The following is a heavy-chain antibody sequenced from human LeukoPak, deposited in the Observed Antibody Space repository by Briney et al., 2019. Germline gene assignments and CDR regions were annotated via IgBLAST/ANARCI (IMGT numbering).Heavy chain of an antibody. D-gene: IGHD6-13*01. Sequence: ASVKVSCKASGYTFTSYGISWVRQAPGQGLEWMGWISAYNGNTNYAQKLQGRVTMTTDTSTSTAYMELRSLRSDDTAVYYCARTFPKLAAAGIWWFDPWGQGTLVTVSS. CDR3: ARTFPKLAAAGIWWFDP. V-gene: IGHV1-18*01. J-gene: IGHJ5*02. CDR1: GYTFTSYG. CDR2: ISAYNGNT.